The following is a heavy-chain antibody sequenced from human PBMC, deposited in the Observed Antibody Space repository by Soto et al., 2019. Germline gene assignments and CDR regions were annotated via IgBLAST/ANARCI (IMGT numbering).Heavy chain of an antibody. D-gene: IGHD1-26*01. CDR2: IYYSGST. J-gene: IGHJ5*02. CDR1: GGSISSYY. CDR3: ASSAKGGSYLDWSWFDP. V-gene: IGHV4-59*01. Sequence: PSETLSLTCTVSGGSISSYYWSWIRQPPGKGLEWIGYIYYSGSTNYNPSLKSRVTISVDTSKNQFSLKLSSVTAADTAVYYCASSAKGGSYLDWSWFDPWGQGTLVTVSS.